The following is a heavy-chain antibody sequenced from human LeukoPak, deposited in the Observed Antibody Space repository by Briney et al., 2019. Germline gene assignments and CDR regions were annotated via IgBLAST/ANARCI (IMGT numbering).Heavy chain of an antibody. CDR1: GFTFSDYY. CDR3: ARDLCSGGSCYSIDY. Sequence: PGGSLRLSCAASGFTFSDYYMSWIRQAPGKGLEWVSSISSSGSYMYYADSLKGRFTISRDNAKNSLYLQMNSLRAEDTAVYYCARDLCSGGSCYSIDYWGQGTLVTVSS. CDR2: ISSSGSYM. D-gene: IGHD2-15*01. J-gene: IGHJ4*02. V-gene: IGHV3-11*04.